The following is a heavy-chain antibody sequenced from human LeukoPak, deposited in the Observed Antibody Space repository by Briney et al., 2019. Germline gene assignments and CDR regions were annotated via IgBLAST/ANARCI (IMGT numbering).Heavy chain of an antibody. CDR1: GGSISSYY. V-gene: IGHV4-59*01. J-gene: IGHJ4*02. CDR3: ARDLEAFDSSAYGIGY. Sequence: SETLSLTCTVSGGSISSYYVSWIRQPPGKGLEWIGYIYYRGSPIYSPSLKSRVTISVDTSKNQFSLKLSSVTAADTAVYHCARDLEAFDSSAYGIGYWGQGTLVTVSS. CDR2: IYYRGSP. D-gene: IGHD3-22*01.